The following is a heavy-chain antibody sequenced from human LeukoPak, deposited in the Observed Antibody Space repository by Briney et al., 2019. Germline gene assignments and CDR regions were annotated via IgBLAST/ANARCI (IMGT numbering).Heavy chain of an antibody. D-gene: IGHD4-17*01. CDR2: ISGSGGST. Sequence: GGSLRLSCAASGFTFSSYAMSWVRQAPGKGLEWVSAISGSGGSTYYADSVKGRFTISRDNSKNTLYLQMNSLRAEDTAVYYCATARTLRVTTSFDYWGQGTLVTVSS. CDR3: ATARTLRVTTSFDY. V-gene: IGHV3-23*01. J-gene: IGHJ4*02. CDR1: GFTFSSYA.